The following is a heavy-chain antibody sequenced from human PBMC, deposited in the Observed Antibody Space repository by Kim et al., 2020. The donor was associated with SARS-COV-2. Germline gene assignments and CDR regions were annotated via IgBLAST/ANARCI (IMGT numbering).Heavy chain of an antibody. CDR1: GYRFSNYA. J-gene: IGHJ5*02. CDR3: ARMGKGGSFDWFDP. D-gene: IGHD3-10*01. V-gene: IGHV7-4-1*02. CDR2: INPSTGNP. Sequence: ASVKVSCKASGYRFSNYAMNWLRQAPGQGLEWMGWINPSTGNPTYAPAFRGRFVFSLDTSVSTAYLEIRGLKTEDTAVYYCARMGKGGSFDWFDPWGQG.